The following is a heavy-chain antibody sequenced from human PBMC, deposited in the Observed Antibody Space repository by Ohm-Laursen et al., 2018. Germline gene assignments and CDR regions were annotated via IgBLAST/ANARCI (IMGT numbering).Heavy chain of an antibody. V-gene: IGHV3-13*01. CDR3: AKEGGYYDFWSGYLDY. CDR1: GFTFSSYD. J-gene: IGHJ4*02. D-gene: IGHD3-3*01. CDR2: IGTAGNT. Sequence: SLRLSCSASGFTFSSYDMHWVRQGSGKGLEWVSGIGTAGNTFYTDSVQGRFTIFRDNAKNSLYLQMNSLRAEDTALYYCAKEGGYYDFWSGYLDYRGQGTLVTVSS.